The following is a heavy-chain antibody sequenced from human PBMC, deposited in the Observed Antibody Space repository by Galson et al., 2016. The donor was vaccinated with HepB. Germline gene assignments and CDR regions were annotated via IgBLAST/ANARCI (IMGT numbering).Heavy chain of an antibody. CDR1: GFTFSSYS. V-gene: IGHV3-21*01. D-gene: IGHD3-22*01. Sequence: SLRLSCAASGFTFSSYSMNWVRQAPGKGLEWVSYIGSSSTYIYYADSVKGRFTILRANSKNSVYLRMNALSDEDTAVYYCARHEAGSGDSRGYFDYWGQGTLVTVSS. CDR2: IGSSSTYI. J-gene: IGHJ4*02. CDR3: ARHEAGSGDSRGYFDY.